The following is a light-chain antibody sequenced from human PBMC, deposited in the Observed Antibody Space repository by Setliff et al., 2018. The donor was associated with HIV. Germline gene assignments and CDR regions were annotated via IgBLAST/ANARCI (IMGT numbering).Light chain of an antibody. CDR2: EAS. CDR3: SSYTSSSLYV. Sequence: QSVLTQPASVSGSPGQSITISCTGTSSDVGGYNYVSWYQQHPGNAPKLMIFEASNRPSGVSNRFSGSKSGNTASLTISGLQAEDEADYYCSSYTSSSLYVFGTGTKVTVL. CDR1: SSDVGGYNY. V-gene: IGLV2-14*01. J-gene: IGLJ1*01.